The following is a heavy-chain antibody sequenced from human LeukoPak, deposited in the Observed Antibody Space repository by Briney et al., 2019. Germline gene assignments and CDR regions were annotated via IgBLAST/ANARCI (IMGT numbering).Heavy chain of an antibody. CDR3: ARESPYSGSYFDAFDI. D-gene: IGHD1-26*01. CDR2: ISDSGVGK. CDR1: GFTFSSYA. J-gene: IGHJ3*02. Sequence: GGSLRLSCAASGFTFSSYAMNWVRQAPGKGLEWVSGISDSGVGKYYADSVKGRFTISRDNSKNTLYLQMNSLRAEDTAVYYCARESPYSGSYFDAFDIWGQGTMVTVSS. V-gene: IGHV3-23*01.